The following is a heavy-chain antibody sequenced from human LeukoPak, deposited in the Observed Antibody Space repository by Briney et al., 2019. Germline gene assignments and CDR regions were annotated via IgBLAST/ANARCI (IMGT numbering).Heavy chain of an antibody. V-gene: IGHV1-18*01. D-gene: IGHD1-26*01. CDR2: ISAYNGNT. CDR3: ARDEWEPPLYNWFDP. Sequence: ASVKVSCKASGYTFTSYGISWVRQAPGQGLEWMGWISAYNGNTNYARKLQGRVTMTTDTSTSTAYMELRSLRSDDTAVYYCARDEWEPPLYNWFDPWGQGTLVTVSS. CDR1: GYTFTSYG. J-gene: IGHJ5*02.